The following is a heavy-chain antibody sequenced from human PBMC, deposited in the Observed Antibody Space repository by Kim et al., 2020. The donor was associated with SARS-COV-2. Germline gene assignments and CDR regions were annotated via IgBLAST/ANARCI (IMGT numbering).Heavy chain of an antibody. Sequence: ASVKVSCKASGYTFTSYAIHWVRQAPGQRLEWMGWINAGNGNTKYSQKFQGRVTITRDTSASTAYMELSSLRSEDTAVYYCARGGGRITMVRGVINWFDPWGQGTLVTVSS. V-gene: IGHV1-3*01. CDR3: ARGGGRITMVRGVINWFDP. J-gene: IGHJ5*02. CDR1: GYTFTSYA. D-gene: IGHD3-10*01. CDR2: INAGNGNT.